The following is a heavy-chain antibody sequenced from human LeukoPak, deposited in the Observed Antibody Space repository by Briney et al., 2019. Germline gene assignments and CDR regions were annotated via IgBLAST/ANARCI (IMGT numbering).Heavy chain of an antibody. D-gene: IGHD2-2*01. Sequence: SVKVSCKASGGTFSSYAISRVRQAPGQGLEWMGGIIPIFGTANYAQKFQGRVTITADESTSTAYMELSSLRSEDTAVYYCARGSGVVPAAKVYWFDPWGQGTLVTVSS. CDR3: ARGSGVVPAAKVYWFDP. CDR1: GGTFSSYA. J-gene: IGHJ5*02. V-gene: IGHV1-69*13. CDR2: IIPIFGTA.